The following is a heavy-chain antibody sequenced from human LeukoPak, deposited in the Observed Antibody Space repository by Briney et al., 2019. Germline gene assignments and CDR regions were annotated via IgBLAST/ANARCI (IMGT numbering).Heavy chain of an antibody. V-gene: IGHV3-11*04. CDR3: ASPLVRGVIESHDY. CDR1: GFTFSDYY. Sequence: GGSLRLSCAASGFTFSDYYMSWIRQAPGKGLEWVSYISSSGSTIYYADSVKGRFTISRDNAKNSLYLQMNSLRAEDTAVYYCASPLVRGVIESHDYWGQGTLVTVSS. CDR2: ISSSGSTI. D-gene: IGHD3-10*01. J-gene: IGHJ4*02.